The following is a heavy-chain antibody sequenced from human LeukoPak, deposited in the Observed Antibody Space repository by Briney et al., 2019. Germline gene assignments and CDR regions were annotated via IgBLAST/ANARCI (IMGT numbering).Heavy chain of an antibody. V-gene: IGHV3-21*01. D-gene: IGHD6-6*01. J-gene: IGHJ6*02. Sequence: GGSLRLPCAASGFTFSSYNMNWVRQAPGKGLEWVSTITSTSTYIAYADSVKGRFTISRDNADNSLYLQMNSQRDDDTAVYYCAKERPHGMDVWGQGTSVTVSS. CDR2: ITSTSTYI. CDR1: GFTFSSYN. CDR3: AKERPHGMDV.